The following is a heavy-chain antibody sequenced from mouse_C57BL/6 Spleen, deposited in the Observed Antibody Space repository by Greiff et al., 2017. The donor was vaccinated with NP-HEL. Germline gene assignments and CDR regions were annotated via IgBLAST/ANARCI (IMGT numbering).Heavy chain of an antibody. Sequence: QVQLQQSGPELVKPGASVKISCKASGYAFSSSWMNWVKQRPGTGLEWIGRIYPGDGDTNYNGKLQGKATLTADKSSSTAYMQLSSLTSEDAAVYFCARWTTVVPREWYFDVWGTGTTVTVSS. D-gene: IGHD1-1*01. V-gene: IGHV1-82*01. CDR3: ARWTTVVPREWYFDV. CDR1: GYAFSSSW. CDR2: IYPGDGDT. J-gene: IGHJ1*03.